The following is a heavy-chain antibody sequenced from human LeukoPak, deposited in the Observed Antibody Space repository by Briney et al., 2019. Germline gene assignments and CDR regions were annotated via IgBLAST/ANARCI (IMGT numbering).Heavy chain of an antibody. V-gene: IGHV1-2*02. Sequence: GASVKVSCKASGYTFTSYNMHWVRQAPGQGLEWMGWINPNSGGTNYAQKFQGRVTMTRDTSISTAYMELSRLRSDDTAVYYCARVPRRVIGSFDYWGQGTLVTVSS. D-gene: IGHD3-16*02. CDR3: ARVPRRVIGSFDY. J-gene: IGHJ4*02. CDR2: INPNSGGT. CDR1: GYTFTSYN.